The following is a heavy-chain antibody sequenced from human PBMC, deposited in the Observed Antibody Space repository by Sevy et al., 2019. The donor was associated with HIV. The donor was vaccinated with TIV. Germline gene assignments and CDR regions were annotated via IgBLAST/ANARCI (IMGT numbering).Heavy chain of an antibody. CDR3: VRDDSSRGPGALDI. Sequence: GGSLRLSCAASGFPFSTYYMTWIRQAPGKGLEWLAYISLSHHTIYYADSVKGRFTISRDNAKNSLYLQMSSLKAEDTALYHCVRDDSSRGPGALDIWGQGIMVTVSS. CDR2: ISLSHHTI. CDR1: GFPFSTYY. D-gene: IGHD6-19*01. V-gene: IGHV3-11*01. J-gene: IGHJ3*02.